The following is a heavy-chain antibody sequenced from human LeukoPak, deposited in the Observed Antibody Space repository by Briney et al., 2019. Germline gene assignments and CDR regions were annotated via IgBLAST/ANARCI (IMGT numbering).Heavy chain of an antibody. CDR2: IYYSGST. CDR1: GGSISSGGYY. Sequence: SQTLSLTCTVPGGSISSGGYYWSWIRQHPGKGLEWIGYIYYSGSTYYNPSLKSRVTISVDTSKNQFSLKLSSVTAADTAVYYCARARLGIAAAGTDHFDYWGQGTLVTVSS. V-gene: IGHV4-31*03. CDR3: ARARLGIAAAGTDHFDY. J-gene: IGHJ4*02. D-gene: IGHD6-13*01.